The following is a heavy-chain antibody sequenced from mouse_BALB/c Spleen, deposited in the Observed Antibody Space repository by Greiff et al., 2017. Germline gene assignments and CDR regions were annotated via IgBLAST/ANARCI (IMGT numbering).Heavy chain of an antibody. CDR3: ATYYRYDWAWFAY. J-gene: IGHJ3*01. CDR2: ISYDGSN. V-gene: IGHV3-6*02. D-gene: IGHD2-14*01. Sequence: DVQLQESGPGLVKPSQSLSLTCSVTGYSITSGYYWNWIRQFPGNKLEWMGYISYDGSNNYNPSLKNRISITRDTSKNQFFLKLNSVTTEDTATYYCATYYRYDWAWFAYWGQGTLVTVSA. CDR1: GYSITSGYY.